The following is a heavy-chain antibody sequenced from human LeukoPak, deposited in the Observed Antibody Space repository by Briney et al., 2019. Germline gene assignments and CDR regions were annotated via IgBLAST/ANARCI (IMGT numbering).Heavy chain of an antibody. J-gene: IGHJ4*02. V-gene: IGHV3-33*03. D-gene: IGHD4-17*01. CDR2: IWSDGTHE. CDR3: AKDVDDFGDYVLDH. CDR1: GFTFTHYG. Sequence: PGRSLRLSCAASGFTFTHYGMHWVRQAPGKGLEWVAIIWSDGTHEKYADSVKGRFTISRDNSNSTLYLQMSSLRAEDTALYYCAKDVDDFGDYVLDHWGQGTLVTVSS.